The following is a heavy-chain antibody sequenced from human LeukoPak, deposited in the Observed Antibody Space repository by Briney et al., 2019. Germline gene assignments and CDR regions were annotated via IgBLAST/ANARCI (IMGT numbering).Heavy chain of an antibody. CDR1: GFTFNNYW. J-gene: IGHJ5*01. V-gene: IGHV3-7*05. D-gene: IGHD2-8*02. CDR3: ARGGYWCFDS. CDR2: INEDGSEK. Sequence: GGSLGLSCAASGFTFNNYWMIWVRQAPGKGPEWVASINEDGSEKYYVDSVKGRFTTSRDNAQNSLYLQMNNLRAEDTAVYYCARGGYWCFDSWGQGTLVTVSS.